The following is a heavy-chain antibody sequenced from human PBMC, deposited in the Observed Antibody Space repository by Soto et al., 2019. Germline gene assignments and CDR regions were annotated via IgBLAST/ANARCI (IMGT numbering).Heavy chain of an antibody. CDR3: AGSSSAHSYYYYYGMDV. D-gene: IGHD6-6*01. Sequence: SETLSLTCAVSGGSISSSNWWSWVRQPPGKGLEWIGEIYHSGSTNYNPSLKSRVTISVDKSKNQFSLKLSSVTAADTTVYYCAGSSSAHSYYYYYGMDVWGQGTTVT. CDR1: GGSISSSNW. J-gene: IGHJ6*02. V-gene: IGHV4-4*02. CDR2: IYHSGST.